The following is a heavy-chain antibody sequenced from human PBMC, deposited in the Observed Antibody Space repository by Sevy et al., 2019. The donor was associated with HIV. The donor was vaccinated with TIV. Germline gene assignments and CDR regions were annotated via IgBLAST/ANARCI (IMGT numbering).Heavy chain of an antibody. Sequence: GGSLRLSCAASGFTFSSYAMSWVRQAPGKGLEWVSSLSGSGRSTYYADSVKGRFTISRDNSKNTLYLQMNSLRDEDTATYYCAKGQGDWPDDYYYYGMDVWGQGTTVTVSS. CDR3: AKGQGDWPDDYYYYGMDV. D-gene: IGHD3-16*01. CDR2: LSGSGRST. V-gene: IGHV3-23*01. J-gene: IGHJ6*02. CDR1: GFTFSSYA.